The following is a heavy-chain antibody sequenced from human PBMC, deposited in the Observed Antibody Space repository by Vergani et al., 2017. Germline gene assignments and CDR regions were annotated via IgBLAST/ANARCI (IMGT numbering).Heavy chain of an antibody. CDR3: ARTDAGITIFGVIIYYFDY. V-gene: IGHV4-59*01. CDR2: IHYSGST. D-gene: IGHD3-3*01. J-gene: IGHJ4*02. Sequence: QVQLQESGPGLVKPSETLSLTCTVSGGSISSYYWSWIRQPPGKGLEWIGYIHYSGSTNYNPSPRSRVTISVDTSQNQFSLKLSSVTAADTAVYYCARTDAGITIFGVIIYYFDYWGQGTLVTVSS. CDR1: GGSISSYY.